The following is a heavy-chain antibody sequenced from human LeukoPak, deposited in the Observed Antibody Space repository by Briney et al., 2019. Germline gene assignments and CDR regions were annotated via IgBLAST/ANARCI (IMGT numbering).Heavy chain of an antibody. D-gene: IGHD2-2*01. CDR2: IKSDGTST. V-gene: IGHV3-74*01. CDR1: GFTFSSHW. CDR3: GRDGVPAAADY. Sequence: GASLRLSCAVSGFTFSSHWMRWVRQAPGKGLVWVSHIKSDGTSTNYADSVKGRFTISRDNAKNTLFLQMNSLRAEDTAVYYCGRDGVPAAADYWGQGTLVTVSS. J-gene: IGHJ4*02.